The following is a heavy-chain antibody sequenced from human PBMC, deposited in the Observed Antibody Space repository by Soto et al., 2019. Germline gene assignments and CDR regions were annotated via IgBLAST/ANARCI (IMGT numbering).Heavy chain of an antibody. CDR3: VTVGGLGYCSSTSCYDY. CDR1: GYTLTELS. V-gene: IGHV1-24*01. CDR2: FDPEDGET. J-gene: IGHJ4*02. D-gene: IGHD2-2*01. Sequence: ASVKVSCKVSGYTLTELSIHWVRQAPGKGLEWMGGFDPEDGETIYAQKFQGRVTMTEDTSTDTAYMELSSLRSEDTAVYYCVTVGGLGYCSSTSCYDYWGQGTLVTVSS.